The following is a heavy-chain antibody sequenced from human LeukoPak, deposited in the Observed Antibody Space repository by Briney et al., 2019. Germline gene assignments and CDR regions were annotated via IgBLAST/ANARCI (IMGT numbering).Heavy chain of an antibody. Sequence: GGSLRLSCAASGFTISSYGMHWVRQAPGKGLEWVAVISYDGSNKYYADSVKGRFTISRDNSKNTLYLQMNSLRAEDTAVYYCAKDLYGDFAAVDYWGQGTLVTVFS. J-gene: IGHJ4*02. D-gene: IGHD4-17*01. CDR3: AKDLYGDFAAVDY. CDR2: ISYDGSNK. V-gene: IGHV3-30*18. CDR1: GFTISSYG.